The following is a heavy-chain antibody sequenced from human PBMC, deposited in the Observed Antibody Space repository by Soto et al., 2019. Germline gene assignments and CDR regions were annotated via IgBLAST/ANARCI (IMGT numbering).Heavy chain of an antibody. V-gene: IGHV1-3*01. D-gene: IGHD6-13*01. J-gene: IGHJ5*02. CDR1: GYTFTHYA. CDR3: ARGLAADGA. CDR2: INAGSGNT. Sequence: QVKLVQFGAEVKKPGASVKVSCTASGYTFTHYAIHWVRHAPGQRLEWMGFINAGSGNTKYSQTFQGSFTFTKDTSASTAYMDLSSLRSEDTPIYYCARGLAADGAWGQGTLVTVSS.